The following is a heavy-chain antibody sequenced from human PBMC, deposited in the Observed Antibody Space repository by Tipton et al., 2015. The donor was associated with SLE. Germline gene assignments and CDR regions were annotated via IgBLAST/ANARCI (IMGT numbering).Heavy chain of an antibody. CDR2: ISGSTTYT. CDR1: GFTFSDYY. CDR3: AKDRGSGYDYYYGLDV. Sequence: GSLRLSCAASGFTFSDYYMSWIRQAPGKGLEWISYISGSTTYTNYADSVKGRLTISRDNAKNSVYLQMNSLRDEDTAVYYCAKDRGSGYDYYYGLDVWGQGTSVTVSS. J-gene: IGHJ6*02. D-gene: IGHD5-12*01. V-gene: IGHV3-11*06.